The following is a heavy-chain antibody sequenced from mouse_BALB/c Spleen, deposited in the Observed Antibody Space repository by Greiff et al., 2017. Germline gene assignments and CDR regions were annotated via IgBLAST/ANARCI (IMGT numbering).Heavy chain of an antibody. D-gene: IGHD2-2*01. J-gene: IGHJ2*01. CDR3: ARSGLRTSFDY. CDR1: GYTFTNYW. V-gene: IGHV1-63*02. Sequence: QVQLQQSGAELVRPGTSVKISCKASGYTFTNYWLGWVKQRPGHGLEWIGDIYPGGGNTNYNEKFKGQATLTADTSSSTAYLQLSSLTSEDSAVYFCARSGLRTSFDYWGQGTTLTVSA. CDR2: IYPGGGNT.